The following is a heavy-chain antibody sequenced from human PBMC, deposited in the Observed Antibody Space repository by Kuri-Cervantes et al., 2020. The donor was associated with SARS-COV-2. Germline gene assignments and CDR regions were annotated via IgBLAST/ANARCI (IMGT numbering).Heavy chain of an antibody. D-gene: IGHD4-17*01. V-gene: IGHV1-69*13. J-gene: IGHJ6*02. Sequence: SVKVSCKASGGTFSSYAVSWVRQAPGQGLEWMGGIIPIFGTANYAQKFQGRVTITADESTSTAYMELSSLRSEDTAVYYCARVEEYGDSYYYYYGMDVWGQGTTVTVSS. CDR3: ARVEEYGDSYYYYYGMDV. CDR2: IIPIFGTA. CDR1: GGTFSSYA.